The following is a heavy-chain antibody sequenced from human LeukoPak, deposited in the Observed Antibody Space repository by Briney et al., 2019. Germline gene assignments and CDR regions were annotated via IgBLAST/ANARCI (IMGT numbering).Heavy chain of an antibody. CDR1: GFTFSDYY. J-gene: IGHJ4*02. CDR3: ARVLAAAGNDY. Sequence: GGSLRLSCAASGFTFSDYYMSWIRQAPGKGLECISYINTSGGTIYYADSVKGRFTISRDNAKNTLYLQMNSLRAEDTAVYYCARVLAAAGNDYWGQGTLVTVSS. V-gene: IGHV3-11*04. D-gene: IGHD6-13*01. CDR2: INTSGGTI.